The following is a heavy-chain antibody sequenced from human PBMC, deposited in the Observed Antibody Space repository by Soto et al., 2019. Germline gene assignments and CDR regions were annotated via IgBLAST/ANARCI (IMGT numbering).Heavy chain of an antibody. V-gene: IGHV3-74*01. CDR2: IESDGGT. Sequence: EVQLVESGGGLVQPGGSVRLSCVVSGFTFSNYRMHWVRQAPGKGLVWVSRIESDGGTTYADSVKGRFTISRDNAKNTLYLQMNGLSGEDTAIYYCARDGGGLGYWGQGTLVTVSS. CDR1: GFTFSNYR. J-gene: IGHJ4*02. CDR3: ARDGGGLGY. D-gene: IGHD3-10*01.